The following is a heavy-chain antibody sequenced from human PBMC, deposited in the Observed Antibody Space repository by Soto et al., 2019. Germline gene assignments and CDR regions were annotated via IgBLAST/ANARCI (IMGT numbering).Heavy chain of an antibody. J-gene: IGHJ4*03. CDR2: ISLNGDI. V-gene: IGHV4-4*02. Sequence: QVQLQESGPGLVESSGTLSLTCAVYGGSITSGHWWTWVRQSPGKGLEWIGEISLNGDINYSPALQGRVTVSMYMSRTILSQRLTSVTAAVTAVYYCATREKRTGGPVRGPGTVVTVSS. D-gene: IGHD2-8*02. CDR3: ATREKRTGGPV. CDR1: GGSITSGHW.